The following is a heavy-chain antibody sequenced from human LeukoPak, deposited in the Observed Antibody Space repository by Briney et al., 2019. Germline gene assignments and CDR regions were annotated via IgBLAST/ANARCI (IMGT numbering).Heavy chain of an antibody. CDR2: ISSSGSTI. CDR3: ASGEPYYDSSGYYSRPG. D-gene: IGHD3-22*01. V-gene: IGHV3-48*03. J-gene: IGHJ4*02. Sequence: GGSLRLSCAASGFTFSSYEMNWVRQAPGKGLEWVSYISSSGSTIYYADSVKGRFTISRDNAKNSLYLQMNSLRAEDTAVFYCASGEPYYDSSGYYSRPGWGQGTLVTVSS. CDR1: GFTFSSYE.